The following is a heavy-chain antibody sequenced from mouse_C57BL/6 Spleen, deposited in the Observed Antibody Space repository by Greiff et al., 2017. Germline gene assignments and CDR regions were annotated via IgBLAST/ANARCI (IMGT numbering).Heavy chain of an antibody. V-gene: IGHV5-17*01. CDR2: ISSGSSTI. CDR1: GFTFSDYG. Sequence: EVQGVESGGGLVKPGGSLTLSCAASGFTFSDYGMHWVRQAPEKGLEWVAYISSGSSTIYYADTVKGRFTISRDNAKNTLFLQRTSLRSEDTAMYYCAGAYYDYVDYWGQGTTLTVSS. D-gene: IGHD2-4*01. J-gene: IGHJ2*01. CDR3: AGAYYDYVDY.